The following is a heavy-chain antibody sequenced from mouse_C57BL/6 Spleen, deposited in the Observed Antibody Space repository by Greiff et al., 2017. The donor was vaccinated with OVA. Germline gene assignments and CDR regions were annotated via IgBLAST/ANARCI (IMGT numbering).Heavy chain of an antibody. CDR3: ARRGIYYGNYGAMDY. CDR1: GYTFTSYW. D-gene: IGHD2-1*01. J-gene: IGHJ4*01. Sequence: QVHVKQPGAELVKPGASVKMSCKASGYTFTSYWITWVKQRPGQGLEWIGDIYPGSGSTNYNEKFKSKATLTVDTSSSTAYMQLSSLTSEDSAVYYCARRGIYYGNYGAMDYWGQGTSVTVSS. CDR2: IYPGSGST. V-gene: IGHV1-55*01.